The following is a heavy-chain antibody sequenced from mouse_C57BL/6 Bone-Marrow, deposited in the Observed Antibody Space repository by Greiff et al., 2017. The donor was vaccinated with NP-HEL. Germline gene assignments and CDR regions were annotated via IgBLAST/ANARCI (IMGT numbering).Heavy chain of an antibody. Sequence: VQLVESGAELARPGASVKLSCKASGYTFTSYGISWVKQRTGQGLEWIGEIYPRSGNTYYNEKFKGKATLTADKSSSTAYMELRSLTSEDSAVYFCARGRRSWFAYWGQGTLVTVSA. V-gene: IGHV1-81*01. D-gene: IGHD1-1*01. CDR3: ARGRRSWFAY. J-gene: IGHJ3*01. CDR2: IYPRSGNT. CDR1: GYTFTSYG.